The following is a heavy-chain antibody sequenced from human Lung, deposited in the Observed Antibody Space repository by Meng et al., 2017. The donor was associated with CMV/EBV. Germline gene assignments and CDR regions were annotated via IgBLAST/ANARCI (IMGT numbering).Heavy chain of an antibody. V-gene: IGHV4-59*01. CDR1: GGSTNSYY. CDR3: ARGRAQIGWFDP. J-gene: IGHJ5*02. Sequence: SXTLSLXCTVSGGSTNSYYWTWIRQAPGKGLEWIGYVFYTGTTKYNPSLKSRVTMSLDTSKSHFSLKLTSVTAADTAIYYCARGRAQIGWFDPWGQGPLVTVSS. D-gene: IGHD3-16*01. CDR2: VFYTGTT.